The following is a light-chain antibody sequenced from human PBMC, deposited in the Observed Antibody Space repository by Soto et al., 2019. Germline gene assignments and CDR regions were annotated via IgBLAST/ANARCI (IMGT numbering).Light chain of an antibody. V-gene: IGKV3-11*01. CDR3: QQRNT. Sequence: EFVLTQSPATRSLSPGKRATLSCRASQSVSSYVAWYQQKPGQAPRLVIYDASSRATGVPPRFSGSGSGTDFTLTISSLEPEDFAVYYCQQRNTFGQGTRLEI. CDR1: QSVSSY. J-gene: IGKJ5*01. CDR2: DAS.